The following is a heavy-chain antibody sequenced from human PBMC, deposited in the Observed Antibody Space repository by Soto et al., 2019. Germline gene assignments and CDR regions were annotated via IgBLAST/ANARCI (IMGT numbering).Heavy chain of an antibody. V-gene: IGHV3-21*01. Sequence: GGSLRLSCAASGFTFSSYSMNWVRQAPGKGLEWVSSISSSGSYIYYADSVKGRFTISRDNAKNSLYLQMNSLRAEDTAVYYCARDDYYDSSGYANDAFDIWGQGTMVTVSS. CDR2: ISSSGSYI. D-gene: IGHD3-22*01. CDR1: GFTFSSYS. CDR3: ARDDYYDSSGYANDAFDI. J-gene: IGHJ3*02.